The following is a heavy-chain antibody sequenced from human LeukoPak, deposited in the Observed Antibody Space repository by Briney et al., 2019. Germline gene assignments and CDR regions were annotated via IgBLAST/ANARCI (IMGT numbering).Heavy chain of an antibody. CDR1: GYTFTSYD. D-gene: IGHD3/OR15-3a*01. V-gene: IGHV1-8*03. J-gene: IGHJ3*02. Sequence: EASVKVSCKASGYTFTSYDINWVRQATGQGLEWMGWMNPNRGNPGYAQKFQGRVTITRSTSISTAYMELSSLRSEDTAVYYCARALGGTGQDAFDIWGQGTMVTVSS. CDR2: MNPNRGNP. CDR3: ARALGGTGQDAFDI.